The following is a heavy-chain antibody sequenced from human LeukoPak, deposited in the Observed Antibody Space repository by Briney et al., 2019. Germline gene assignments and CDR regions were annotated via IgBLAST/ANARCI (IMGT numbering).Heavy chain of an antibody. Sequence: ASVKVSCKASRYTFAGYSMHGVRQAPGQGLEWMGWINPNSGGTNCARKFQGRVTMTGDTSFSTAYMELSRLTSDDTAVYYCARGRGSYSLDYWGQGTLVTVSS. CDR1: RYTFAGYS. D-gene: IGHD1-26*01. J-gene: IGHJ4*02. CDR2: INPNSGGT. CDR3: ARGRGSYSLDY. V-gene: IGHV1-2*02.